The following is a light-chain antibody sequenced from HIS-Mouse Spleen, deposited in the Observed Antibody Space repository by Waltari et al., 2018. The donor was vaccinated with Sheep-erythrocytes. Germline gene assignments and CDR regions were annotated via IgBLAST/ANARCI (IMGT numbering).Light chain of an antibody. CDR1: KLGDQY. Sequence: SYELTQPPSVSVSPGQTASTTCAGEKLGDQYACWYQQKPGQSPVLVIYQDSKRPSGIPERFSGSNSGNTATLTISGTQAMDEADYYCQAWDSSTAVFGGGTKLTVL. CDR2: QDS. CDR3: QAWDSSTAV. J-gene: IGLJ2*01. V-gene: IGLV3-1*01.